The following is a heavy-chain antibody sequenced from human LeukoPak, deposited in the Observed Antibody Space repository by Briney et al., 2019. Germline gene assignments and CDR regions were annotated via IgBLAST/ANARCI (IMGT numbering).Heavy chain of an antibody. CDR2: IDSDGSST. J-gene: IGHJ3*02. Sequence: GGSLRLSCAASGFTLSSYWMHSVRQAPGKGLVWVSHIDSDGSSTSYADSVKGRFTISRDNAKNSLFLQMNSLRADDTAVYYCARDDGGAFDIWGQGTMVTVSS. CDR1: GFTLSSYW. V-gene: IGHV3-74*01. D-gene: IGHD3-10*01. CDR3: ARDDGGAFDI.